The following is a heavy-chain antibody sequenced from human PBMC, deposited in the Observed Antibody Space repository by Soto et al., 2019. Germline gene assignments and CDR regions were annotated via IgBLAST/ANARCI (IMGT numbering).Heavy chain of an antibody. D-gene: IGHD5-18*01. Sequence: SLRLSCAASGLTFSNYVMSWVRQAPGKGLEWVSGISGGGGSTYYADSVKGRFTISRDNSKNTLYLQMNSLRAEDSAIYYCAKARDGYTYGSFDYWGQGTLVTVSS. CDR1: GLTFSNYV. CDR2: ISGGGGST. J-gene: IGHJ4*02. CDR3: AKARDGYTYGSFDY. V-gene: IGHV3-23*01.